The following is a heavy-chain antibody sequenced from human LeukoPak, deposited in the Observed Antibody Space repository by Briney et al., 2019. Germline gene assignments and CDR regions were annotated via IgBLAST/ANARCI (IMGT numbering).Heavy chain of an antibody. V-gene: IGHV3-11*01. CDR3: ARAEYCGGDRYYRGDQTAFDY. J-gene: IGHJ4*02. Sequence: PGGSLRLSCAASGLTFSDYYMSWIRQAPGKWLEWVSYISSSGSTIYYADSVKGRFTISRDNAKNSLYLQMNSLRAEDPAVYYCARAEYCGGDRYYRGDQTAFDYWGQGTLVTVSS. CDR2: ISSSGSTI. CDR1: GLTFSDYY. D-gene: IGHD2-21*02.